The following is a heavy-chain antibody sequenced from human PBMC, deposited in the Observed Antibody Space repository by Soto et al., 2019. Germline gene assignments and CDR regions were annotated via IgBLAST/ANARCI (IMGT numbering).Heavy chain of an antibody. J-gene: IGHJ4*02. CDR2: IKPDSGVT. Sequence: GASVKASSEAPRVTFTCYYLHWPRQAPEQGLEWLGWIKPDSGVTPYEENFQGRVTMTRDTSINTAYMELSGFRSEDTAVYYCARARLYDDSASRNFDSWGQGTLVTVFS. CDR1: RVTFTCYY. CDR3: ARARLYDDSASRNFDS. D-gene: IGHD3-22*01. V-gene: IGHV1-2*02.